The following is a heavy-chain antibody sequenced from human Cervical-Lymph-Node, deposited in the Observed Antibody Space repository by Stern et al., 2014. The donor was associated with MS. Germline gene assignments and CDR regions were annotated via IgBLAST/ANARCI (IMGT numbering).Heavy chain of an antibody. Sequence: QVQLVQSGPGLVKPSQTLSLPCTVSGGSISSGGHYWSWIRPPPGKGLEWIGYIYYSGGTFYNPSLKSRVSISLDTSKNQCSLKLSSVTAADTAVYYCASRWSGTYYGQNWFDPWGQGTLVTVSS. D-gene: IGHD1-26*01. V-gene: IGHV4-31*03. CDR1: GGSISSGGHY. CDR3: ASRWSGTYYGQNWFDP. J-gene: IGHJ5*02. CDR2: IYYSGGT.